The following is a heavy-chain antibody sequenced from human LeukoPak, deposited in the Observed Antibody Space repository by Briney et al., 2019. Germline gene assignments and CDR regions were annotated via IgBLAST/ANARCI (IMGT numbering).Heavy chain of an antibody. J-gene: IGHJ4*02. CDR1: GYTFTAYY. V-gene: IGHV1-2*02. Sequence: GASVKVSCKASGYTFTAYYMHWVRQAPGQGLEWMGWINPNSGGTNYAQKFQGRVTKTRDTSISTAYMELSRLRSDDTAVCYCARDRVVVPAAFDYWGQGTLVTVSS. CDR2: INPNSGGT. CDR3: ARDRVVVPAAFDY. D-gene: IGHD2-2*01.